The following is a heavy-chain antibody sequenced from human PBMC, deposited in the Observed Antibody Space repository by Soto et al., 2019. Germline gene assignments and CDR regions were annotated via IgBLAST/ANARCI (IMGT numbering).Heavy chain of an antibody. J-gene: IGHJ6*03. CDR2: INDSGST. D-gene: IGHD6-6*01. CDR3: ARAESSSSGGGYYNMDV. Sequence: QVQLQQWGAGLLKPSETLSLTCTVYGGSFSAYYWSWIRQPPGKGLEWIGEINDSGSTNYNPSLKSRVTISVDTSKNQFSLKLTSVTAADTAVYYCARAESSSSGGGYYNMDVWGKGTTVTVSS. V-gene: IGHV4-34*01. CDR1: GGSFSAYY.